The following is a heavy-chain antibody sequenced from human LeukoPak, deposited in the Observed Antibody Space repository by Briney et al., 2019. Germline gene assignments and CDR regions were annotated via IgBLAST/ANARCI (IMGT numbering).Heavy chain of an antibody. D-gene: IGHD6-13*01. CDR1: GFTFSSYS. CDR3: ARWSSSSRYEEYFQH. J-gene: IGHJ1*01. V-gene: IGHV3-21*01. Sequence: GGSLRLSCAASGFTFSSYSMNWVRQAPGKGLEWVSSISSSSSYIYYADSVKGRFTISRDNAKNSLYLQMNSLRAEDTAVYYCARWSSSSRYEEYFQHWGQGTLVTVSS. CDR2: ISSSSSYI.